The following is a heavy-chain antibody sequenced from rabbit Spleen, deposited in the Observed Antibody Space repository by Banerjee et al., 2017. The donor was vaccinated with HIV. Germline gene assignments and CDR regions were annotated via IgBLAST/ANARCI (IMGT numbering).Heavy chain of an antibody. CDR3: ARDTGSSVSSYGMDL. CDR1: GVSFNDKDV. D-gene: IGHD1-1*01. CDR2: IYAGSSGYT. Sequence: QEQLEESGGGLVKPEGSLTLTCKASGVSFNDKDVMCWVRQAPGKGLEWISCIYAGSSGYTYCATWAKGRVTISKTSSTTVTLQLTSLTAADTATYFCARDTGSSVSSYGMDLWGPGTLVTVS. J-gene: IGHJ6*01. V-gene: IGHV1S45*01.